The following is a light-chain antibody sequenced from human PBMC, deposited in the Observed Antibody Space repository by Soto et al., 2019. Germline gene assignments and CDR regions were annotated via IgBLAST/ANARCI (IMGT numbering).Light chain of an antibody. V-gene: IGLV2-14*01. CDR2: EVS. CDR1: SSDVGGYNY. Sequence: QSALTQPASVSGSPGQSLTISCTGTSSDVGGYNYVSWYQQHPGKAPKLMIYEVSNRPSGVSNRFSGSKSGNTASLTISGLQAEDEADYYCRSYTSSSTYVYGTGTKLTVL. J-gene: IGLJ1*01. CDR3: RSYTSSSTYV.